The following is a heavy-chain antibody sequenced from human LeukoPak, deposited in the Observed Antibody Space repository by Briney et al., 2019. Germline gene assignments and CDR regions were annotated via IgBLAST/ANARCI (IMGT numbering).Heavy chain of an antibody. D-gene: IGHD3-10*01. J-gene: IGHJ5*02. CDR1: GYSFTSYW. Sequence: GESLKISCKGSGYSFTSYWIGWVRQIPGKGLEWMGIIYPGDSDTRYSPSFQGQVTISADKSISTAYLQWSSLKASDTAMYYCARGEYYYGSGKREFDPWGQGTLVTVSS. V-gene: IGHV5-51*01. CDR2: IYPGDSDT. CDR3: ARGEYYYGSGKREFDP.